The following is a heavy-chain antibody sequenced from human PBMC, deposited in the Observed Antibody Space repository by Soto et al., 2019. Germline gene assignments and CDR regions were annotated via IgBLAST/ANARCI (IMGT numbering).Heavy chain of an antibody. CDR1: GGSVTSGGYY. CDR3: ASLLGYCSGGSCWPRFDH. Sequence: PSETLSLTCNVPGGSVTSGGYYWNWIRQHPGKGLEWIGYIYHSGNNYYNPSLRSRVSISVDRSKNHFSLTLSSVTAADTAVYYCASLLGYCSGGSCWPRFDHWGQGILVTVSS. D-gene: IGHD2-15*01. J-gene: IGHJ4*02. CDR2: IYHSGNN. V-gene: IGHV4-31*03.